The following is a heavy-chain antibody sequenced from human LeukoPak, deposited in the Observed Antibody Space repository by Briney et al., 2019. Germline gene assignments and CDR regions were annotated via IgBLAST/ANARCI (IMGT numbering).Heavy chain of an antibody. V-gene: IGHV4-39*07. CDR1: GGSISSSSYY. Sequence: SETLSLTCTVSGGSISSSSYYWGWIRQPPGKGLEWIVSIYYSGSTYYNPSLKSRVTISLDTSKNQFSLKVGSMTAADTAVYYCAGAYCGGDCYSGRAFDIWGQGTMVTVSS. D-gene: IGHD2-21*02. J-gene: IGHJ3*02. CDR2: IYYSGST. CDR3: AGAYCGGDCYSGRAFDI.